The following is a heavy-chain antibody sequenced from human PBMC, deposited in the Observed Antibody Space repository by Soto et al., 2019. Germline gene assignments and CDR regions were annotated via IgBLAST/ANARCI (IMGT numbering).Heavy chain of an antibody. V-gene: IGHV1-46*01. CDR3: ARDAPMTTVTTSDSGRDAFDI. CDR1: GYTFTSYY. Sequence: ASVKVSCKASGYTFTSYYMHWVRQAPGQGLEWMGIINPSGGSTSYAQKFQGRVTMTRDTSTSTVYMELSSLRSEDTAVYYCARDAPMTTVTTSDSGRDAFDIWGQGTMVTVSS. J-gene: IGHJ3*02. D-gene: IGHD4-4*01. CDR2: INPSGGST.